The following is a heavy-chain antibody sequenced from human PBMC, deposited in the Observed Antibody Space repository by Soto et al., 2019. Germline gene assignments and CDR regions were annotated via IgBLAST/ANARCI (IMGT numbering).Heavy chain of an antibody. CDR3: ARGRITMVRGVSPFDY. CDR2: IYYSGST. D-gene: IGHD3-10*01. V-gene: IGHV4-59*01. J-gene: IGHJ4*02. CDR1: GGSISSYY. Sequence: SETLSLTCTVSGGSISSYYWSWIRQPPGKGLEWIGYIYYSGSTNYNPSLKSRVTISVDTSKNQFSLKLRSVTAADTAVYYCARGRITMVRGVSPFDYWGQGTLVTVSS.